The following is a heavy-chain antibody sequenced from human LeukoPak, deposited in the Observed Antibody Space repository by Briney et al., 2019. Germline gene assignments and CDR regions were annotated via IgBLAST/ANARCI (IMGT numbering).Heavy chain of an antibody. CDR3: ARHRMVRGATSFDY. V-gene: IGHV4-34*01. CDR2: INHSGST. J-gene: IGHJ4*02. Sequence: SETLSLTCAVYGGSFSGYYWSWIRQPPGKGLEWIGEINHSGSTNYNPSLKSRVTISVDTSKNQFSLKLSSVTAADTAVYYCARHRMVRGATSFDYWGQGTLVTVSS. CDR1: GGSFSGYY. D-gene: IGHD3-10*01.